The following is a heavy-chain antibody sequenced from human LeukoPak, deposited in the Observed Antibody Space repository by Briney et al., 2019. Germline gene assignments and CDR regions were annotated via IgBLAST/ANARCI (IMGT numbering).Heavy chain of an antibody. Sequence: GGSLRLSCSASGFTFSTYGMSWVRQSPGKGLEWVISISGSGSTTFYADSVKGRFTISRDNSKNTLYLQMNSLRAEDTAVYYCARDFPGYCSSTSCYEGFDYWGQGTLVTVSS. D-gene: IGHD2-2*01. J-gene: IGHJ4*02. CDR1: GFTFSTYG. V-gene: IGHV3-23*01. CDR2: ISGSGSTT. CDR3: ARDFPGYCSSTSCYEGFDY.